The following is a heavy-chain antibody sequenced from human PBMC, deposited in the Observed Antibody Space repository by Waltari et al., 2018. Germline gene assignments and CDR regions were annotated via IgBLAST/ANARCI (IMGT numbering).Heavy chain of an antibody. Sequence: QLQLQESGPGLVKPSETLSLTCTVSGGSISSSSYYWGWIRQPPGKGLEWIGSIYYSGSTYYNPSRKMRVTISVDTSKNQFSLKLSSVTAADTAVYYCARVPSSQNGGLPDYWGQGTLVTVSS. CDR2: IYYSGST. V-gene: IGHV4-39*01. CDR3: ARVPSSQNGGLPDY. D-gene: IGHD5-12*01. J-gene: IGHJ4*02. CDR1: GGSISSSSYY.